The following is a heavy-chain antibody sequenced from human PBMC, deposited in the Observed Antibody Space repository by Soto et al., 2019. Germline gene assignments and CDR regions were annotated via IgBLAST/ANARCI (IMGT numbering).Heavy chain of an antibody. J-gene: IGHJ5*02. CDR1: GGSISSGGDY. CDR2: LYSTGNTY. V-gene: IGHV4-39*02. D-gene: IGHD3-16*01. Sequence: ETRCLTCTVSGGSISSGGDYWGWIRQPPGKGLEWIGTLYSTGNTYYYNPSLKSRVTISVDSSKRQFSLNLNSVTAADTAVYFWEKEKSIMRSSGTNHWFDPWG. CDR3: EKEKSIMRSSGTNHWFDP.